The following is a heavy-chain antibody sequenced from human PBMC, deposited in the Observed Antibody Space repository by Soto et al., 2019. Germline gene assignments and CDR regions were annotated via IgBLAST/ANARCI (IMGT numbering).Heavy chain of an antibody. D-gene: IGHD3-22*01. Sequence: GGSLRLSCAASGFTVSSNYMSWVRQAPGKGLEWVSVIYSGGSTYYADSVKGRFTISRDNSKNTLYLQMNSLRAEDTAVYYCARANVYYYDSSGSAYYFDYWGQGTLVTVSS. CDR2: IYSGGST. CDR3: ARANVYYYDSSGSAYYFDY. CDR1: GFTVSSNY. J-gene: IGHJ4*02. V-gene: IGHV3-53*01.